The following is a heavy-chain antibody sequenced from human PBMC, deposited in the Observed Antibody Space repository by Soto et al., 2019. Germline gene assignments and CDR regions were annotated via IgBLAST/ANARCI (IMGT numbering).Heavy chain of an antibody. J-gene: IGHJ5*02. CDR2: ISVTGDAI. Sequence: GGSLRLSCAASGFRFSDYYMSWVRQAPGKGLEWVAYISVTGDAIYYADSVKGRFTISRDTDKKSVQLQMHTLRAEDAALYYCARAPDCGEGPRYRNFDPWGQGT. V-gene: IGHV3-11*01. D-gene: IGHD2-21*01. CDR3: ARAPDCGEGPRYRNFDP. CDR1: GFRFSDYY.